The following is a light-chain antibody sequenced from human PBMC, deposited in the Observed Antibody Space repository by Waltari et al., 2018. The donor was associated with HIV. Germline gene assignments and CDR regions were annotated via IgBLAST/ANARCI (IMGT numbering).Light chain of an antibody. CDR1: QSVGRNY. J-gene: IGKJ4*01. CDR3: QQYATSPLT. Sequence: EIVLTQSPGTLSLSPGERATLSCRASQSVGRNYLAWYQQNPGQPPRLPIYGASSRDTGIPDRFSGSGSGTDFTLTISRLEPEDFAVYYCQQYATSPLTFGGGTKVEIK. CDR2: GAS. V-gene: IGKV3-20*01.